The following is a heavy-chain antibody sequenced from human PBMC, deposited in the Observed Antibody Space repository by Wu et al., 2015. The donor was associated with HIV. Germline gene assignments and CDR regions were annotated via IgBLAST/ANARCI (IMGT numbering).Heavy chain of an antibody. CDR1: GGALVSYA. CDR3: ARDDNWGSGHFDC. CDR2: INPDSGDT. D-gene: IGHD7-27*01. J-gene: IGHJ4*02. V-gene: IGHV1-2*02. Sequence: QVHLVQSGAEVKKPGSSVKVSCKTSGGALVSYALGWVRQAPGHGLEWMGWINPDSGDTNYAQKFQGRVTLTRDTSISTAYMELSRLRYDDTAVYYCARDDNWGSGHFDCWGQGTLVTVSS.